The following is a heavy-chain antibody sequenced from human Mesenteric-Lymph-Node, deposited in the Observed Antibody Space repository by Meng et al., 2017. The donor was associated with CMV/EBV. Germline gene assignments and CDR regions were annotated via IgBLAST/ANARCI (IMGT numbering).Heavy chain of an antibody. D-gene: IGHD4-11*01. CDR3: ARDQSNYVTYWFDP. CDR2: IRCDGSNK. J-gene: IGHJ5*02. Sequence: GESLKISCAASGFTFSSYGMHWVRQAPGKGLEWVAFIRCDGSNKYYADSVKGRFTISRDNSKNTLYLQMNSLRAEDTAVYYCARDQSNYVTYWFDPWGQGTLVTVSS. CDR1: GFTFSSYG. V-gene: IGHV3-30*02.